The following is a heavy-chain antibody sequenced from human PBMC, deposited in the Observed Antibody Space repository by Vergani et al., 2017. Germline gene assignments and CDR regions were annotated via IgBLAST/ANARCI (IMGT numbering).Heavy chain of an antibody. CDR2: INAGNGNT. CDR3: ARDSAFGGRGRAGGY. CDR1: GYTFTSYA. Sequence: QVQLVQSGAEVKKPGASVKVSCKASGYTFTSYAMHWVRQAPGQRLEWMGWINAGNGNTKYSQKFQGRVTMTRDTSISTAYMELSRLRSDDTAVYYCARDSAFGGRGRAGGYWGQGTLVTVSS. D-gene: IGHD3-10*01. J-gene: IGHJ4*02. V-gene: IGHV1-3*01.